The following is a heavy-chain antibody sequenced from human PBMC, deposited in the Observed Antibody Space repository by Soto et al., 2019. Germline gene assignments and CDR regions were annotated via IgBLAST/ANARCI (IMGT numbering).Heavy chain of an antibody. CDR2: IKSKTDGGTT. J-gene: IGHJ4*02. V-gene: IGHV3-15*07. D-gene: IGHD3-22*01. CDR3: TTDPVTMIVVVPSSG. CDR1: GFTFSNAW. Sequence: GSLRLSCAASGFTFSNAWMNWVRQAPGKGLEWVGRIKSKTDGGTTDYAAPVKGRFTISRDDSKNTLYLQMNSLKTEDTAVYYCTTDPVTMIVVVPSSGWGQGALVTVSS.